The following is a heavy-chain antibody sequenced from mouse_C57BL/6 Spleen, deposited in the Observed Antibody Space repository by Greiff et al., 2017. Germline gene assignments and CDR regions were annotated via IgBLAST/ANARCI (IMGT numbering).Heavy chain of an antibody. CDR3: ARWGYYALDY. J-gene: IGHJ2*01. CDR1: GYTFTSYW. D-gene: IGHD2-3*01. Sequence: VQLQQPGAELVMPGASVKLSCKASGYTFTSYWMHWVKQRPGQGLEWIGEIDPSDSYTNYNQKFKGKSTLTVDKSSSTAYMQLSSLTSEDSAVXYCARWGYYALDYWGQGTTLTVSS. V-gene: IGHV1-69*01. CDR2: IDPSDSYT.